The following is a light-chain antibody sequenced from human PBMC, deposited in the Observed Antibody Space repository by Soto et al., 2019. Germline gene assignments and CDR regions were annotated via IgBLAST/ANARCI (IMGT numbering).Light chain of an antibody. CDR1: QGISHF. CDR2: AAS. Sequence: DIQMTQSPSSLSASVGDRVTITCRASQGISHFLAWYQQKPGQVPKLLIYAASTLLTGVPSRFSGSGSGTDFTLTISSLQPEEVATYYCQSYNDASTFGQGTKVEI. J-gene: IGKJ1*01. V-gene: IGKV1-27*01. CDR3: QSYNDAST.